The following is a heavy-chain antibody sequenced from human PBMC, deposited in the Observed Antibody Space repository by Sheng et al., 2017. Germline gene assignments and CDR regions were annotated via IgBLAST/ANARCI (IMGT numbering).Heavy chain of an antibody. D-gene: IGHD3-10*01. V-gene: IGHV4-39*07. CDR1: GGSISSSSYY. CDR2: IYYSGST. J-gene: IGHJ5*02. Sequence: QLQLQESGPGLVKPSETLSLTCTVSGGSISSSSYYWGWIRQPPGKGLEWIGSIYYSGSTYYNPSLKSRVTISADTSNNQFSLKLSSVTAADTAVYYCARLPREFYGSGRYNWFDPLGQGTLVTVSS. CDR3: ARLPREFYGSGRYNWFDP.